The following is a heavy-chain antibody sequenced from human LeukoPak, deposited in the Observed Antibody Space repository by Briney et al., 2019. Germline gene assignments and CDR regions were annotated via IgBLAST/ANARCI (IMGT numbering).Heavy chain of an antibody. CDR2: SRGDGGRT. CDR3: AKVKIAAGRYYFDY. V-gene: IGHV3-43*02. J-gene: IGHJ4*02. D-gene: IGHD6-13*01. CDR1: RFTFDDYV. Sequence: GGSLRLSCVASRFTFDDYVIHWVRQPPGKGLEWVSLSRGDGGRTYYADAVKGRFSVSRDNSKNSVYLQMNSLRSDDTALYYCAKVKIAAGRYYFDYWGQGTLVTVSS.